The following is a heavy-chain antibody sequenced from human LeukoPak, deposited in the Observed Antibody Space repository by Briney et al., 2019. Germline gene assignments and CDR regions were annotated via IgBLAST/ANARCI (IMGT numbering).Heavy chain of an antibody. CDR2: IYYSGST. D-gene: IGHD3-22*01. Sequence: PSETLSLTCTVSGGSIRNYYWSWIRQPPGKGLEWIGYIYYSGSTNYNPSLKSRVTISVDTSNNRFSLKLSSVTAADMAVYFCARVGVVESSGYHDYYFDFWGQGSLVTVSS. J-gene: IGHJ4*02. V-gene: IGHV4-59*01. CDR3: ARVGVVESSGYHDYYFDF. CDR1: GGSIRNYY.